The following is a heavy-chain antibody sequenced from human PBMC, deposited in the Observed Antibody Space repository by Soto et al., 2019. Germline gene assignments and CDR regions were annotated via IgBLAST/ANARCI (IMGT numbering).Heavy chain of an antibody. Sequence: SETLSLTCTVSGGSIGSFYWSWIRQSPGGTLEWIGYIYASRATTYNPSLESRINMSVDIPNNEFSLDLTSVTAADTAVYYCARSHSFDGSIYHYYFDFWGQGTLVTVSS. CDR1: GGSIGSFY. D-gene: IGHD3-3*02. J-gene: IGHJ4*02. CDR3: ARSHSFDGSIYHYYFDF. V-gene: IGHV4-59*01. CDR2: IYASRAT.